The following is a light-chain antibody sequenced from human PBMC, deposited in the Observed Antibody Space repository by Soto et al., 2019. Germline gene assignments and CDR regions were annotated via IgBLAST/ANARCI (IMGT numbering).Light chain of an antibody. V-gene: IGKV1-39*01. CDR2: VAS. CDR3: QQYNNWPPIT. J-gene: IGKJ5*01. Sequence: QMTQSPSSLSASVGDRVIITCRASQSVGTYVSWYQQKEGKAPKLLINVASTLQSGVPSRFSGSGSGTEFTLTISSLQSEDFAVYYCQQYNNWPPITFGQGTRLEIK. CDR1: QSVGTY.